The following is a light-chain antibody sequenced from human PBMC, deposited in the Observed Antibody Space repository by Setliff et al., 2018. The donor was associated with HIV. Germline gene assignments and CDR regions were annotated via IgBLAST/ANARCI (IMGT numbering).Light chain of an antibody. CDR3: QSYDTSLSGSSV. CDR2: GNN. V-gene: IGLV1-40*01. J-gene: IGLJ3*02. CDR1: SSNIGARFD. Sequence: QSALTQPPSLSGAPGQRVTISCTGSSSNIGARFDVHWYQQLPGTAPKLLIYGNNNRPSGVPDRFSGSKSGTSASLAITGLQPEDEGDYYCQSYDTSLSGSSVFGGGTKVTVL.